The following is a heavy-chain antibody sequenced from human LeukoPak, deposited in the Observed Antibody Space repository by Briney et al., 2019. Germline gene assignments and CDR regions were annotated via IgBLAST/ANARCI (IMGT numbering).Heavy chain of an antibody. Sequence: SETLSLTCTVSGGSVSSYYWSWIRQPPGKGLEWIGYIYYSGSTNYNPSLKSRVTISVDTSKNQFSLKLSSVTAADTAVYYCMRLAYCSSTSCYVDNWFDPWGQGTLVTVSS. CDR3: MRLAYCSSTSCYVDNWFDP. CDR2: IYYSGST. J-gene: IGHJ5*02. D-gene: IGHD2-2*01. V-gene: IGHV4-59*08. CDR1: GGSVSSYY.